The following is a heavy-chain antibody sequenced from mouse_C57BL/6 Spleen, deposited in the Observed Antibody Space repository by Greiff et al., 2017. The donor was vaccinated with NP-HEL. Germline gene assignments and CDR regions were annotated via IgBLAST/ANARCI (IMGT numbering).Heavy chain of an antibody. D-gene: IGHD1-1*01. Sequence: QVQLQQSGAELVKPGASVKISCKASGYAFSSYWMNWVKQRPGKGLEWIGQIYPGDGDTNYNGKFKGKATLTADKSSSTAYMQLSSLTSEDSAVYFCARLSYYGSSGAMDYWGQGTSVTVSS. CDR1: GYAFSSYW. J-gene: IGHJ4*01. V-gene: IGHV1-80*01. CDR2: IYPGDGDT. CDR3: ARLSYYGSSGAMDY.